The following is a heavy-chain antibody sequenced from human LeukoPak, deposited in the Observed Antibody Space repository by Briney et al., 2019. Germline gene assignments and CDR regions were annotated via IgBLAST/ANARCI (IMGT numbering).Heavy chain of an antibody. CDR2: IIPILGIA. CDR1: GYTFNSYG. Sequence: ASVKVSCKASGYTFNSYGINWVRQAPGQGLEWMGRIIPILGIANYAQKFQGRVTITADKSTSTAYMELSSLRSEDTAVYYCARDVDSSGYYYWGQGTLVTVSS. D-gene: IGHD3-22*01. V-gene: IGHV1-69*04. CDR3: ARDVDSSGYYY. J-gene: IGHJ4*02.